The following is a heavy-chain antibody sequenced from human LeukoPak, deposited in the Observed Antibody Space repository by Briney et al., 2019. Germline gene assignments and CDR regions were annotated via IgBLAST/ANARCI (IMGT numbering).Heavy chain of an antibody. V-gene: IGHV3-7*01. CDR2: IKQDGSEI. J-gene: IGHJ4*02. D-gene: IGHD1-1*01. CDR1: GFTFSSYW. CDR3: ATGIATHFRGSDS. Sequence: GWTLRLSCAPSGFTFSSYWMSWVRQAAGEGQEWVANIKQDGSEIYYVDSVKGRFTISRDNAKNLLHLEMNSLSAEDTALYYCATGIATHFRGSDSWGQGTLVTVSS.